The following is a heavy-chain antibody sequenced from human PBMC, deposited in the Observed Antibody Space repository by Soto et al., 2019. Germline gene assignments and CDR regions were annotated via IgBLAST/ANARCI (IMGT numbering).Heavy chain of an antibody. J-gene: IGHJ6*02. D-gene: IGHD1-1*01. CDR2: FDPGHFKT. Sequence: QVQLVQSGAEVKKPGASVKVSCKVSGYTLTELSMHWVRQAPGKGLEWMGGFDPGHFKTVYAQNFQGRVTMTEDTSTDTAYMELSSLRSDDTALYFCATVSTTGYYFYGLDVWGQGTSVTVSS. CDR3: ATVSTTGYYFYGLDV. CDR1: GYTLTELS. V-gene: IGHV1-24*01.